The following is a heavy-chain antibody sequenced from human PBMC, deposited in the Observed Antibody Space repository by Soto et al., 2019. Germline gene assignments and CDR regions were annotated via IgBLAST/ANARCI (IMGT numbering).Heavy chain of an antibody. V-gene: IGHV1-46*01. CDR2: INPSGGST. CDR3: ARSTAMANQDYYYYYYGMDV. Sequence: ASVKVSCKASGYTFTSYYMHWVQQAPGQGLEWMGIINPSGGSTSYAQKFQGRVTMTRDTSTSTVYMELSSLRSEDTAVYYCARSTAMANQDYYYYYYGMDVWGQGTTVTVSS. J-gene: IGHJ6*02. D-gene: IGHD5-18*01. CDR1: GYTFTSYY.